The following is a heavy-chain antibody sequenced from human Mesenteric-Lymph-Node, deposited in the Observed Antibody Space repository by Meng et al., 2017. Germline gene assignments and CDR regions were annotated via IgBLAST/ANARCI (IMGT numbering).Heavy chain of an antibody. D-gene: IGHD3-10*01. CDR1: GFMFSSYW. CDR2: IKQDGSDK. J-gene: IGHJ4*02. CDR3: ARGSMVRGVIWAV. Sequence: GESLKISCAASGFMFSSYWMSWVRQAPGKGLEWVANIKQDGSDKFYVDSVKGRFTISRDNAKNSLSLQMNNLRAEDTAVYYCARGSMVRGVIWAVWGQGTLVTVSS. V-gene: IGHV3-7*01.